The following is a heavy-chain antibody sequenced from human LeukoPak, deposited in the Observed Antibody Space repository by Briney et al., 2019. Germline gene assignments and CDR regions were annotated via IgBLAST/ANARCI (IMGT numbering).Heavy chain of an antibody. CDR1: GFTFSRFW. Sequence: GGSLRLSCAASGFTFSRFWMSWVRQAPGKGLEWVANIKEDGSEEYYVDSVKGRFTISRDNTKNSLFLQMNTLRADDTAVYYCVNHQNFRCDYWGQGSLVTVSS. J-gene: IGHJ4*02. V-gene: IGHV3-7*03. CDR2: IKEDGSEE. CDR3: VNHQNFRCDY. D-gene: IGHD1-14*01.